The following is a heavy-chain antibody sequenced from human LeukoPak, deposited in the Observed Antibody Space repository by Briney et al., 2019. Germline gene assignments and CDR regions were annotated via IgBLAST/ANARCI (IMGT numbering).Heavy chain of an antibody. Sequence: PSETLSLTCTVSGGSISHYFWSWIRQPPGKALEWIGYIYYSGSTNYNPSLKSRVTISVDTSKNQFSLKLSSVTAADTAVYYCARGNSYYDFWSGYRNWFDPWGQGTLVTVSS. CDR3: ARGNSYYDFWSGYRNWFDP. CDR2: IYYSGST. CDR1: GGSISHYF. D-gene: IGHD3-3*01. J-gene: IGHJ5*02. V-gene: IGHV4-59*12.